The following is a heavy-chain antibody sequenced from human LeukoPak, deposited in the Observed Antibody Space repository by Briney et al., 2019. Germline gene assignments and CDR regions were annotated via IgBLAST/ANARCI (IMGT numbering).Heavy chain of an antibody. D-gene: IGHD3-10*01. Sequence: SETLSLTCAVYGGSFSGYYWSWIRQPPGKGLEWIGEINHSGSTNYNPSLKSRVTISVDTSKNQFSLKLSSVTAADTAVYYCARSDHYGSGSPYYFDYWGQGTLVTVSS. V-gene: IGHV4-34*01. J-gene: IGHJ4*02. CDR2: INHSGST. CDR1: GGSFSGYY. CDR3: ARSDHYGSGSPYYFDY.